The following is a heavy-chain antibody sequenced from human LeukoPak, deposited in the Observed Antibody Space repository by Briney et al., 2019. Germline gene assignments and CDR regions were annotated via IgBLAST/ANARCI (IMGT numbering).Heavy chain of an antibody. V-gene: IGHV4-39*01. Sequence: PSETLSLTCSVSGGSITSTSHYWGWIRQPPGKGLEWIGNFYHSGSTFYNPSLKSRVTISVDTSKSQFSLELSSVTAADTAVYYCARHVRTDGFGHGRGWVDYWGQGTLVTVSS. CDR2: FYHSGST. CDR1: GGSITSTSHY. J-gene: IGHJ4*02. CDR3: ARHVRTDGFGHGRGWVDY. D-gene: IGHD3-10*01.